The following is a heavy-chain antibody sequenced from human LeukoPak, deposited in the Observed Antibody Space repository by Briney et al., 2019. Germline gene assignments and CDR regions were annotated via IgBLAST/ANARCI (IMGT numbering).Heavy chain of an antibody. CDR3: ARQALSDYGDVDALDI. CDR1: GYSFTSYW. Sequence: GESLKISCKGSGYSFTSYWIGWVRQMPGKGLEWMGIIYPGDPDTRYSPSFQGQVTISADKSISTAYLQWSSLKASDTAMYYCARQALSDYGDVDALDICGQGTMVTVSS. CDR2: IYPGDPDT. D-gene: IGHD4-17*01. V-gene: IGHV5-51*01. J-gene: IGHJ3*02.